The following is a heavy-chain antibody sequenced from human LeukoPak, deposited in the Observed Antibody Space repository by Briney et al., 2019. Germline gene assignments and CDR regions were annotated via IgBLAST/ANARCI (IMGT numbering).Heavy chain of an antibody. CDR2: IYYSGST. V-gene: IGHV4-39*07. CDR1: GGSISSSSYY. J-gene: IGHJ4*02. CDR3: ARVIGNSSSWYPN. D-gene: IGHD6-13*01. Sequence: SETLSLTCTVSGGSISSSSYYWGWIRQPPGKGLEWIGSIYYSGSTYYNPSLKSRVTISVDTSKNQFSLKLSSVTAADTAVYYCARVIGNSSSWYPNWGQGTLVTVSS.